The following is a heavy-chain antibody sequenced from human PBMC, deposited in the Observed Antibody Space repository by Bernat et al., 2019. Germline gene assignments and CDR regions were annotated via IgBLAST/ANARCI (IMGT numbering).Heavy chain of an antibody. CDR2: IDWDDDK. CDR1: GFSLSTSGMC. V-gene: IGHV2-70*01. CDR3: ARIRSQLAKYDYGDYGRATHHLGWFDP. J-gene: IGHJ5*02. Sequence: QVTLRESGPALVKPTQTLTLTCTFSGFSLSTSGMCVSWIRQPPGKALEWLALIDWDDDKYYSTSLKTRLTISKDTSKNQVVLTMTNMDPVDTATYYCARIRSQLAKYDYGDYGRATHHLGWFDPWGQGTLVTVSS. D-gene: IGHD4-17*01.